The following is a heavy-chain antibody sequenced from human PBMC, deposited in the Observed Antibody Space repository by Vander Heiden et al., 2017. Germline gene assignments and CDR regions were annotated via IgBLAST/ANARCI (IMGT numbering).Heavy chain of an antibody. CDR3: ARRNDFWSGYYVDYYYGMDV. J-gene: IGHJ6*02. Sequence: EVQLVESGGGLVKPGGSLRLSCAASGFTFSSYSMNWVRQAPGKGLEWVSSISSSSSYIYYADSVKGRFTISRDNAKNSLYLQMNSLRAEDTAVYYCARRNDFWSGYYVDYYYGMDVWGQGTTVTVSS. D-gene: IGHD3-3*01. CDR2: ISSSSSYI. V-gene: IGHV3-21*01. CDR1: GFTFSSYS.